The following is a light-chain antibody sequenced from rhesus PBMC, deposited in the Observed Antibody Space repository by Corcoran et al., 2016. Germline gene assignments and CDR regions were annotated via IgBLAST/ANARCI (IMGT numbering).Light chain of an antibody. Sequence: DIQMTQSPSSLSASVGDTVIITCRASQGISSWLAWYQQKPGKAPQLLIYKASSLQSGVPFRFSGSGSGTDFPLTISSLQSEDFATYYCQQYSSRPLYSFGQGTKVEIK. CDR2: KAS. J-gene: IGKJ2*01. CDR3: QQYSSRPLYS. CDR1: QGISSW. V-gene: IGKV1-22*01.